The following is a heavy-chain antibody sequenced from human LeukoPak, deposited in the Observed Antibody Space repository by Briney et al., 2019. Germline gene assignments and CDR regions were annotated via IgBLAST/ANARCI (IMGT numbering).Heavy chain of an antibody. J-gene: IGHJ4*02. D-gene: IGHD3-16*01. CDR3: ARHSDVVGAI. V-gene: IGHV5-51*01. Sequence: GESLQISCEASGYTFTHQWIGWVRQMPGTGVEWVGIIYPRDSDTIYSPSFQGHVTISADTSINTAYLEWRSLKAADTAMYYCARHSDVVGAIWGQGTQVTVSS. CDR1: GYTFTHQW. CDR2: IYPRDSDT.